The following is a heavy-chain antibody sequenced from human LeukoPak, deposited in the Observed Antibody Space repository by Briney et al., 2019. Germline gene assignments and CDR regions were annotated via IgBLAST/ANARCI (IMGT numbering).Heavy chain of an antibody. J-gene: IGHJ4*02. CDR2: INHSGST. Sequence: PSETLSLTCTVSGGSIRSSSYYWGWIRQPPGKGLEWIGEINHSGSTNYNPSLKSRVTISVDTSKNQFSLKLSSVTAADTAVYYCARQWPIAVAGTGFDYWGQGTLVTVSS. CDR1: GGSIRSSSYY. D-gene: IGHD6-19*01. V-gene: IGHV4-39*01. CDR3: ARQWPIAVAGTGFDY.